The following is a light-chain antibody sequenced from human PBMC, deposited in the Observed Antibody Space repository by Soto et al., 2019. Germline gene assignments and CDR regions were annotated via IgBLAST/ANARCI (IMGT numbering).Light chain of an antibody. CDR1: KLGDKF. J-gene: IGLJ2*01. Sequence: SYELTQAPSVSVSPGQTASITCYGDKLGDKFVSWYQQKPGQSPVLVLYQDTKRPSGIPERFSGSNSGNTATLTISGPQTIDEADYYCQAWDSSTALVFGGGTKLTVL. V-gene: IGLV3-1*01. CDR3: QAWDSSTALV. CDR2: QDT.